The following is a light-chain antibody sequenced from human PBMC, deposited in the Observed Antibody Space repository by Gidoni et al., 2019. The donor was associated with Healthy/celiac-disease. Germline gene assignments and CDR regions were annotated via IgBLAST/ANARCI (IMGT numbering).Light chain of an antibody. CDR2: EVS. CDR3: MQSIQLPLT. CDR1: QSLLQSNGKTY. V-gene: IGKV2D-29*01. J-gene: IGKJ4*01. Sequence: DIVMPQTPLFLSVTHGQPASISCKSIQSLLQSNGKTYLSWYLQKPGHPPQLLIYEVSNRFSGVTDRFSGSGSGKEFTLRISRVEAEDVGLYYCMQSIQLPLTFGGGTKVEIK.